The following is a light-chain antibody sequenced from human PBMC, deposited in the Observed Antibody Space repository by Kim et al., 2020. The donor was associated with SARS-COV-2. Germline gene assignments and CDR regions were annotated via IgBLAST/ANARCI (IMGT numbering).Light chain of an antibody. Sequence: GQSVTISGTGTSSDVCGYNYVSWYQQHPGRAPNRMIYEVSKRPSGVPDLFSGSKSGNTASLTVSGLQAEDEADYYCSSYAGSNNWVFGGGTQLTVL. CDR3: SSYAGSNNWV. V-gene: IGLV2-8*01. J-gene: IGLJ3*02. CDR1: SSDVCGYNY. CDR2: EVS.